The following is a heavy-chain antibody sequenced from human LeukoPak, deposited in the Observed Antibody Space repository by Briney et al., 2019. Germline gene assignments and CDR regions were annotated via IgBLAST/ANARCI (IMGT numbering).Heavy chain of an antibody. J-gene: IGHJ4*02. CDR1: GFTFSSYG. D-gene: IGHD3-22*01. V-gene: IGHV3-30*02. Sequence: PGGSLRLSCAESGFTFSSYGMHWVRQAPGKGLEWAAFIRYDGSNKYYADSVKGRFTISRDNSKNTLYLQMNSLRAEDTAVYYCAKDRYYYDSSGYVDYWGQGTLVTVSS. CDR2: IRYDGSNK. CDR3: AKDRYYYDSSGYVDY.